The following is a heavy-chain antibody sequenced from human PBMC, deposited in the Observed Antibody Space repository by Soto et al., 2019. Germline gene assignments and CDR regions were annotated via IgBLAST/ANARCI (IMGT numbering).Heavy chain of an antibody. CDR2: ISYDGTNK. D-gene: IGHD6-13*01. J-gene: IGHJ5*02. V-gene: IGHV3-30-3*01. CDR3: ARDVSPQIAYNWFDP. Sequence: QVQLVESGGGMVQPGRSLRLSCAASGFNFSNYPMHWVRQAPGKGLEWVALISYDGTNKYYADSVKGRFTISRDNSKNTVYLQMNSLRDEDTAVYSCARDVSPQIAYNWFDPWGQGTLVTVSS. CDR1: GFNFSNYP.